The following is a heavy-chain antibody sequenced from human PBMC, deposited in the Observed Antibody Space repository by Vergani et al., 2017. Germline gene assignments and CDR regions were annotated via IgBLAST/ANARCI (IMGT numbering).Heavy chain of an antibody. J-gene: IGHJ4*02. CDR2: INQSGST. CDR1: GGSISSYY. Sequence: QVQLQESGPGLVKPSETLSLTCTVSGGSISSYYWSWIRQPPGKGLEWIGEINQSGSTNYNPSLKSRVTISVDTSKNQFSLKLSSVTAADTAVYYCARGRPTYDSSGYYFLYFDYWGQGTLVTVSS. V-gene: IGHV4-59*12. D-gene: IGHD3-22*01. CDR3: ARGRPTYDSSGYYFLYFDY.